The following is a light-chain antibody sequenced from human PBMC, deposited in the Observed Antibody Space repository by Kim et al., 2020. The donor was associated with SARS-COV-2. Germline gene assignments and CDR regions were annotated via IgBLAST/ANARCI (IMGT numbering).Light chain of an antibody. J-gene: IGLJ2*01. CDR1: KLGDKY. Sequence: ESPGKTASITCSGDKLGDKYACWYQQKPGQPPVLVIYQDSKRPSGIPERFSGSNSGNTATLTISGTQAMDEADYYCQAWDSSLVVFGGGTQLTVL. CDR2: QDS. V-gene: IGLV3-1*01. CDR3: QAWDSSLVV.